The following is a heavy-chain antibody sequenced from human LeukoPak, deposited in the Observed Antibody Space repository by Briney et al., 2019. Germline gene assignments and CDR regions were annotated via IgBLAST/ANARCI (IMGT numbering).Heavy chain of an antibody. V-gene: IGHV3-21*01. CDR1: GFTFSSYS. D-gene: IGHD2-15*01. CDR3: ARYGSQPLDV. J-gene: IGHJ6*04. Sequence: GGSLRLSCAASGFTFSSYSMNWVRRAPGKGLEWVSSISSSSSYIYYADSVKGRFTISRDSAKNSLYLQMNSLRAEDTAVYYCARYGSQPLDVWGKGTTVTVSS. CDR2: ISSSSSYI.